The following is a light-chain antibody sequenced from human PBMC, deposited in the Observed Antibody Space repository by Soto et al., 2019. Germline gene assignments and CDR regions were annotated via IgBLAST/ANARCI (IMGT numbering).Light chain of an antibody. V-gene: IGKV3-15*01. J-gene: IGKJ1*01. CDR3: QQYNNWPWT. CDR1: QSVSTN. CDR2: GAS. Sequence: EIVLTQSPATLSVSPGERVTLSCRTSQSVSTNLAWYEQKPGQAHRLLIYGASTRDTGIPARFSGSGSGTEVTLTISSLQSEEFEVYYCQQYNNWPWTLGQGTKV.